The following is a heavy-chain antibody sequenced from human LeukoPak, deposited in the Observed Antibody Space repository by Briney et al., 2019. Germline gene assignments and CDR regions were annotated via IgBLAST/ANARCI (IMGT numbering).Heavy chain of an antibody. D-gene: IGHD3-10*01. J-gene: IGHJ4*02. V-gene: IGHV3-7*01. CDR2: INQVGSAT. CDR1: GFTFSNSW. CDR3: TTDRGPNTLDY. Sequence: PGGSLRLSCAASGFTFSNSWMTWVRQAPGKGPEWVASINQVGSATYYVDSLKGRFTISRDNAKNSVFLQMNSLRAEDTAVYYCTTDRGPNTLDYWGQGTLVTVSS.